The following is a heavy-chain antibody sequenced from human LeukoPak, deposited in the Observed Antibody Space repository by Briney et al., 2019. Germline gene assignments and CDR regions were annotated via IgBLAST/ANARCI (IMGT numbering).Heavy chain of an antibody. CDR1: GYTFTGYY. V-gene: IGHV1-2*06. D-gene: IGHD3-16*01. CDR2: INPNSGGT. CDR3: ARDDYPYGMDV. J-gene: IGHJ6*02. Sequence: ASVKVSCKASGYTFTGYYMHWVRQAPGQGLEWMGRINPNSGGTNYAQKFQGRVTMTRDTSTSTAYMEMSSLRSDDAAVYYCARDDYPYGMDVWGQGTTVTVSS.